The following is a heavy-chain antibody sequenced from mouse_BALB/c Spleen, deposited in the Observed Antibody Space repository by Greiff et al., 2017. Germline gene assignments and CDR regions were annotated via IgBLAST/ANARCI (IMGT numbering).Heavy chain of an antibody. CDR1: GFTFSSFG. Sequence: VQLKESGGGLVQPGGSRTLSCAASGFTFSSFGMHWVRQAPEKGLEWVAYISSGSSTIYYADTVKGRFTISRDNPKNTLFLQMTSLRSEDTAMYYCARGGSSGSSPWFAYWGQGTLVTVSA. CDR3: ARGGSSGSSPWFAY. D-gene: IGHD3-1*01. V-gene: IGHV5-17*02. J-gene: IGHJ3*01. CDR2: ISSGSSTI.